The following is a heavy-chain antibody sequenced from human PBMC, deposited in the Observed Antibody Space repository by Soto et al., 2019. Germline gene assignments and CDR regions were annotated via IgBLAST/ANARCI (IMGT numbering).Heavy chain of an antibody. V-gene: IGHV3-33*01. CDR1: GFTFSSYV. CDR2: IWYDGSNK. Sequence: QVQLVESGGGVVQPGSSLRLSCAASGFTFSSYVLHWVRQAPGKGLEWVAVIWYDGSNKYYADSVKGRFTISRDNSKNTLYLQMNRLRAEDTAVYYCARDWRYSYYYGMDVWGQGTTVTVSS. J-gene: IGHJ6*02. CDR3: ARDWRYSYYYGMDV.